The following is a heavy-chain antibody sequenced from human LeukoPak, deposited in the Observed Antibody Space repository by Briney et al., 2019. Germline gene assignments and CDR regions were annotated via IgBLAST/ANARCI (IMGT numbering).Heavy chain of an antibody. J-gene: IGHJ4*02. V-gene: IGHV3-23*01. D-gene: IGHD3-22*01. CDR3: AKLGGYDSSGFGDY. CDR2: ISGSGGRT. CDR1: GFTFSSYA. Sequence: GGSPTLSCAASGFTFSSYAMSWVRQAPGTGLESVSAISGSGGRTYYADSVKGRFTISRDNSKNTLYLRMNSLRAEDTAVYYCAKLGGYDSSGFGDYWGQGTLVTVSS.